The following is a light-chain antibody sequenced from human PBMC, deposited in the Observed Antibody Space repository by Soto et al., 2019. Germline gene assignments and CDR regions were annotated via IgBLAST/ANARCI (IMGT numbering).Light chain of an antibody. CDR3: TQRREVPLT. V-gene: IGKV2-40*01. Sequence: IVMTQTPLSLPVTPGEQASISCGSSQRLLDSDDGNTYLDWYLQKPGQSPQLLIYKVSYRAHGVPERSSWRGAGDDCTLRISRVEAEDAGVYHCTQRREVPLTVGGGAKVDIK. CDR1: QRLLDSDDGNTY. CDR2: KVS. J-gene: IGKJ4*01.